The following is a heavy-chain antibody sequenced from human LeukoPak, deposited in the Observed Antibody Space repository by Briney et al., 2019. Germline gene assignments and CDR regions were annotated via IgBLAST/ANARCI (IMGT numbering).Heavy chain of an antibody. D-gene: IGHD3-10*01. Sequence: SETLSLTCSVPGCSISSYYWSWIRQPPAKGLEWIGYIYYIGSTNNNPSLKSRVTISVDTSKNQFSLKLSSVTAADTAVYYWARCRVRGVIDVCGQGTTVTVSS. CDR1: GCSISSYY. CDR2: IYYIGST. CDR3: ARCRVRGVIDV. V-gene: IGHV4-59*01. J-gene: IGHJ6*02.